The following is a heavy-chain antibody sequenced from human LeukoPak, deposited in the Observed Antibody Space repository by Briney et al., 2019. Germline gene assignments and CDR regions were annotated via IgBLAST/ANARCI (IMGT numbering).Heavy chain of an antibody. CDR3: AREGSLVAFDI. V-gene: IGHV3-21*01. D-gene: IGHD2-15*01. CDR1: GFTFSSYR. Sequence: GGSLRLSCAVSGFTFSSYRMSWVRQAPGKGLEWVSSISSSSSYIYYADSVKGRFTISRDNAKNSLYLQMNSLRAEDTAVYYCAREGSLVAFDIWGQGTMVTVSS. J-gene: IGHJ3*02. CDR2: ISSSSSYI.